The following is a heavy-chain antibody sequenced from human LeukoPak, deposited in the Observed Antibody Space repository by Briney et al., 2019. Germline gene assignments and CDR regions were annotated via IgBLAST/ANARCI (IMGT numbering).Heavy chain of an antibody. CDR2: ISSSGSTI. D-gene: IGHD2-8*01. CDR1: GFTFSDYY. J-gene: IGHJ4*02. Sequence: GGSLRLSCAASGFTFSDYYMSWIRQAPGKGLEWVSYISSSGSTIYYADSVKGRFTISRGNAKNSLYLQMNSLRAEDTAVYYCAGVSPYCTNGVCYDYWGQGTLVTVSS. V-gene: IGHV3-11*04. CDR3: AGVSPYCTNGVCYDY.